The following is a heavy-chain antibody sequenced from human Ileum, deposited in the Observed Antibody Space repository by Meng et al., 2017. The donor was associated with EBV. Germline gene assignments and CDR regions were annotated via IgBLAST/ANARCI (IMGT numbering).Heavy chain of an antibody. D-gene: IGHD6-19*01. CDR3: ARDGYSSGSD. Sequence: QGPLQEWGPGLVKPSETLSLTCSVSGGSVSSGGNYWSWIRQPPGKGLEWIGYIYNSGSTNYNPSLKSRVTISVDTSKNQFSLKLISVTAADTAVYYCARDGYSSGSDWGQGTLVTVSS. V-gene: IGHV4-61*08. J-gene: IGHJ4*02. CDR1: GGSVSSGGNY. CDR2: IYNSGST.